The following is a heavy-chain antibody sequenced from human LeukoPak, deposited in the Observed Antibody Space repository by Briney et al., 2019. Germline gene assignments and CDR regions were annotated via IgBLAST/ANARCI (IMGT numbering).Heavy chain of an antibody. V-gene: IGHV1-69*01. D-gene: IGHD5-18*01. CDR2: IIPIFGTA. CDR1: GGTFSSDA. J-gene: IGHJ4*02. Sequence: ASVKVSCTASGGTFSSDAISGVRQAPGQGLEWMGGIIPIFGTANYAQKLQGRVTITADESTSTAYMELSSLRSEDTGVYYCARLRSYGYWAAFDYWGQGTLVTVSS. CDR3: ARLRSYGYWAAFDY.